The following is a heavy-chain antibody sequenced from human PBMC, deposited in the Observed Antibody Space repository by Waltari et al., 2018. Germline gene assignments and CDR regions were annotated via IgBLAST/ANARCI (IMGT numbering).Heavy chain of an antibody. D-gene: IGHD6-6*01. J-gene: IGHJ4*02. CDR3: AKDGGGAARGWDY. CDR2: IRYDGSIK. CDR1: GFTFSSNG. V-gene: IGHV3-30*02. Sequence: QVQLVESGGGVVQPGGSLSLSSTASGFTFSSNGMHWVRQAPGKGLEWVEFIRYDGSIKYDADSVKGRFTISRDNSKNTLYLQMNSLRAEDTAVYYCAKDGGGAARGWDYWGQGTLVTVSS.